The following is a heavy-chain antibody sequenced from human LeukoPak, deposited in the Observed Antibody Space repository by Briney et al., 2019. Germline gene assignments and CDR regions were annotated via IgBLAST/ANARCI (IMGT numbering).Heavy chain of an antibody. CDR3: ATDHYDSSGYFNGEYFQH. J-gene: IGHJ1*01. D-gene: IGHD3-22*01. Sequence: ASVKVSCKASGYTFTSYYMHWVRQAPGQGLEWMGIINPSGGSTSYAQKFQGRVTMTEDTSTDTAYMELSSLRSEDTAVYYCATDHYDSSGYFNGEYFQHWGQGTLVTVSS. CDR2: INPSGGST. CDR1: GYTFTSYY. V-gene: IGHV1-46*01.